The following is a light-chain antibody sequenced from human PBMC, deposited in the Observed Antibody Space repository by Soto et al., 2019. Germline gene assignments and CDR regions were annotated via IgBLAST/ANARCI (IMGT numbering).Light chain of an antibody. J-gene: IGLJ1*01. CDR3: QSYDSSRSGSYV. V-gene: IGLV1-40*01. Sequence: QSVLTQPHSVSGAPGQRVTISCTGSSSNIGAGYDVHWYQRLPGTAPKVLIYSNNNRPSGVPDRLSGSKSGTSACLAITGLQAEDEADYYCQSYDSSRSGSYVFGTGTKVTVL. CDR1: SSNIGAGYD. CDR2: SNN.